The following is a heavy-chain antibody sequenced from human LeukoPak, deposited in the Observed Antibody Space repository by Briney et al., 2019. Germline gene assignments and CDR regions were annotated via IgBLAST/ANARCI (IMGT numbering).Heavy chain of an antibody. Sequence: TPVPSARSHRRKRTFWGRSQISGAAVVGKNNQPPGKALEWLTFIYGNDDKRYSPSLASRLTITKDTSKNEVVLTLSDMDYVDTAKYFCVHRTTVTSVDHWGQGILVTVSS. CDR2: IYGNDDK. V-gene: IGHV2-5*01. D-gene: IGHD4-17*01. CDR3: VHRTTVTSVDH. CDR1: GRSQISGAAV. J-gene: IGHJ4*02.